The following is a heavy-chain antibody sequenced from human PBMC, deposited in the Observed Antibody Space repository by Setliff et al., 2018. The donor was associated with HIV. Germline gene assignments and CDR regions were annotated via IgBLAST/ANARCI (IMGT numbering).Heavy chain of an antibody. Sequence: ASVKVSCKASGYTFTGYYVHWVRQAPGQGLEWMGWINPNSGGTNYAQKFQGRVTMTRDTSISTAHMELSRLTSDDTAVYYCARRESYYDILKGRAFDGFDIWGQGTMVTVSS. J-gene: IGHJ3*02. D-gene: IGHD3-9*01. V-gene: IGHV1-2*02. CDR1: GYTFTGYY. CDR3: ARRESYYDILKGRAFDGFDI. CDR2: INPNSGGT.